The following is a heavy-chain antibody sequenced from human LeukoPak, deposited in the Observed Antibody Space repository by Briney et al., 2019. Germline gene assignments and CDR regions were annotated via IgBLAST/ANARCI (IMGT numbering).Heavy chain of an antibody. Sequence: GGSLRLPCAASELTFSNYYMRWIRQAPAKGLVWVSYISSRSSNKEYADSVKGRFTISRDNSKNSLFLQMDSLRAEDSAIYYCAREGWDLNALDIWGQGTMVTVSP. J-gene: IGHJ3*02. CDR1: ELTFSNYY. CDR2: ISSRSSNK. D-gene: IGHD1-26*01. V-gene: IGHV3-11*04. CDR3: AREGWDLNALDI.